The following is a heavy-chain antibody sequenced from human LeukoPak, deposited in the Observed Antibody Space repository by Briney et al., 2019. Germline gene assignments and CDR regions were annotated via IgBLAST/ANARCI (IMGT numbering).Heavy chain of an antibody. J-gene: IGHJ4*02. Sequence: PSETLSLTCTVSGGSISSSSYYWSWIRQPAGKGLEWIGRIYTSGSTNYNPSLKSRVTMSVDTSKNQFSMKLSSVTAADTAVYYCARVSLVRGAPDYYFDYWGQGTLVTVSS. V-gene: IGHV4-61*02. CDR2: IYTSGST. CDR1: GGSISSSSYY. D-gene: IGHD3-10*01. CDR3: ARVSLVRGAPDYYFDY.